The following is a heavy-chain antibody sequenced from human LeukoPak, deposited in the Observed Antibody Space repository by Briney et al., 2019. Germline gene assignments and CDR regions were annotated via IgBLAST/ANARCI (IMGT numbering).Heavy chain of an antibody. V-gene: IGHV3-23*01. D-gene: IGHD3-22*01. CDR1: GFTFSSYA. CDR2: ISGSGGST. J-gene: IGHJ6*03. Sequence: PGGSLRLSCAASGFTFSSYAMSWVRQAPGKGLEWVSAISGSGGSTYYADSVKGRFTISRDNSKNTLYLQMNSLRAEDTAVYYCAKMIRIHPLVYYYMDVWGKGTTVTVS. CDR3: AKMIRIHPLVYYYMDV.